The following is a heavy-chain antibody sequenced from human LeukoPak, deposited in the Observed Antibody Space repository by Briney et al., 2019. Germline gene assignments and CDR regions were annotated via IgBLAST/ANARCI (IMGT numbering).Heavy chain of an antibody. CDR1: GFTFSGYG. V-gene: IGHV3-30*02. D-gene: IGHD6-19*01. J-gene: IGHJ4*02. Sequence: PGGSLRLSCAASGFTFSGYGIHWVRQAPGKGLEWAAFMWFDRNNKHYADSVRGRFTISRDNSKNTLYLQMNSLRDEDTAVFYCATDRGWFFDNWGQGTLVTVAS. CDR2: MWFDRNNK. CDR3: ATDRGWFFDN.